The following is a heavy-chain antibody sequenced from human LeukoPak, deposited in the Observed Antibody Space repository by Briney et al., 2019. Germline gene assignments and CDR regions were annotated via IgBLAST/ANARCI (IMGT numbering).Heavy chain of an antibody. D-gene: IGHD3-22*01. CDR1: GGSTTGYF. V-gene: IGHV4-59*12. J-gene: IGHJ5*02. Sequence: SETLSLTCSVSGGSTTGYFWTWIRQPPGKGPEWIGYVYYKGDTSYSPSLESRVTISVDTSKKQFSLKLNSVTAADTAVYYCARDTYDSSGQGWFDPWGQGTLVTVSS. CDR3: ARDTYDSSGQGWFDP. CDR2: VYYKGDT.